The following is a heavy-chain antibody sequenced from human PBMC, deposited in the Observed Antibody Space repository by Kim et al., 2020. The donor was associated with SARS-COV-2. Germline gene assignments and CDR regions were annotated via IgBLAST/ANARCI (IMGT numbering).Heavy chain of an antibody. CDR3: AQSPSGYSSGWWGGGSFDY. V-gene: IGHV3-30*03. Sequence: GGSLRLSCTAYGFTFSNYGMHWVRQAPGKGLEWVAVISYDGANKYYADSVEGRFTISRDNSKNTLYLQMNSLRAEDTAVYYCAQSPSGYSSGWWGGGSFDYWGQGTLVTVSS. CDR2: ISYDGANK. J-gene: IGHJ4*02. CDR1: GFTFSNYG. D-gene: IGHD6-19*01.